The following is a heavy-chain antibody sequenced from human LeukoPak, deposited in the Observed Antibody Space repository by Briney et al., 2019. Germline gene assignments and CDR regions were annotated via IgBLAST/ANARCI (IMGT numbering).Heavy chain of an antibody. V-gene: IGHV4-34*01. CDR3: ERVRLLCFAY. CDR1: GGSFSGYY. D-gene: IGHD3-10*01. Sequence: PSETLSLTCAVYGGSFSGYYWSWIRQPPGKGLEWIGEINHSGSTNYNPSLKSRVTISVDTSKNQFSLKLSSVPAADTAVYYCERVRLLCFAYWGQGTLVTVSS. J-gene: IGHJ4*02. CDR2: INHSGST.